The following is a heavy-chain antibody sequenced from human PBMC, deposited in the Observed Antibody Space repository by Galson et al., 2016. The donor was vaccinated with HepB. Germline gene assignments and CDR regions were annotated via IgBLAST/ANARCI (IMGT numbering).Heavy chain of an antibody. J-gene: IGHJ4*02. D-gene: IGHD1-26*01. V-gene: IGHV3-21*01. CDR3: ARQKWELLYKVFDY. CDR2: ISSSSSFK. CDR1: GFSFSSYS. Sequence: SLRLSCAASGFSFSSYSMNWVRQAPGKGLEWVSSISSSSSFKYYADSVKGRFTISRDNAKNQFSLKLSSVTAADTAVYYCARQKWELLYKVFDYWGQGTLVTVSS.